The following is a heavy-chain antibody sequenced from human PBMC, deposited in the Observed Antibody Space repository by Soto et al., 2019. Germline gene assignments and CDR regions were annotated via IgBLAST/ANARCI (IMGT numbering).Heavy chain of an antibody. D-gene: IGHD3-9*01. V-gene: IGHV3-23*01. CDR2: IRGSGGST. Sequence: EVQLLESGGGLVQPGGSLRLSCAASGFTFSSYAMSWVRQAPGQGLEWDSAIRGSGGSTYYADSVQGRFTSSRDNSKNTLYLQMNSLRAEDTAVYYCAKEELDYDILTGYDADAFDIWGQGTMVTVSS. CDR1: GFTFSSYA. J-gene: IGHJ3*02. CDR3: AKEELDYDILTGYDADAFDI.